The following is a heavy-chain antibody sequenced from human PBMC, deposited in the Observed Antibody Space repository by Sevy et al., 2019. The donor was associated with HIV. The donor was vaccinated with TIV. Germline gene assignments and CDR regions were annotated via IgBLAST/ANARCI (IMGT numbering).Heavy chain of an antibody. Sequence: GGSLRLSCVDSGFTFSRYSMNWVRQAPGKGLEWVSSISSSSSYIYYGDSAKGRFTISRDNAKNSLYMQMNSLRAEDTAVYYCARDGSSGGLFLKDYYYFGMDVWGQGTTVTVSS. CDR2: ISSSSSYI. CDR3: ARDGSSGGLFLKDYYYFGMDV. CDR1: GFTFSRYS. J-gene: IGHJ6*02. V-gene: IGHV3-21*01. D-gene: IGHD3-16*01.